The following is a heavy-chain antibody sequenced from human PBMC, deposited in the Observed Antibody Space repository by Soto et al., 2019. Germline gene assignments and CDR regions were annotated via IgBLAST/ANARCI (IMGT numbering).Heavy chain of an antibody. CDR3: ARARNYDFWSGLVYFQH. D-gene: IGHD3-3*01. Sequence: QVQLQESGPGLVKPSETLSLTCTVSGGSVSSGSYYWSWIRQPPGKGLEWIGYIYYSGSTNYNPSLKSRVTISVDTSKNQFSLKLSSVTAADTAVYYCARARNYDFWSGLVYFQHWGQGTLVTVSS. CDR1: GGSVSSGSYY. J-gene: IGHJ1*01. CDR2: IYYSGST. V-gene: IGHV4-61*01.